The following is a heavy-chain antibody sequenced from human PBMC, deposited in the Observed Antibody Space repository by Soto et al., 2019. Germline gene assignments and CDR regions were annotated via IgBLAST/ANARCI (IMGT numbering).Heavy chain of an antibody. J-gene: IGHJ4*01. Sequence: QVQLVESGGGVVQPGRSLSLSCAASGFTFSSYAMHWVRQAPGKGLEWVAVISYDGSNKYYADSVKGRFTISRDNSKNTLYLQMNSLRAEDTAVYYCARDVAEYCTDGVCYTFYYWGHGTLVTVSS. D-gene: IGHD2-8*01. CDR3: ARDVAEYCTDGVCYTFYY. CDR1: GFTFSSYA. CDR2: ISYDGSNK. V-gene: IGHV3-30-3*01.